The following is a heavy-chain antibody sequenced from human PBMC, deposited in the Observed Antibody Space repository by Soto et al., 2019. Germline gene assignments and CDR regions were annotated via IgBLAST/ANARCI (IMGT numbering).Heavy chain of an antibody. D-gene: IGHD1-26*01. CDR3: VRDVWYSGGYVGVC. Sequence: EVQLVESGGGLVQPGGSLRLSCAASGFTFGGYSMSWVRQAPGKGLEWVSYISTASSTMYYADSVKGRFTISRDNGKNLLYLQMNSLRDEDTAVYYCVRDVWYSGGYVGVCWGQGTLVTVS. CDR2: ISTASSTM. CDR1: GFTFGGYS. J-gene: IGHJ4*02. V-gene: IGHV3-48*02.